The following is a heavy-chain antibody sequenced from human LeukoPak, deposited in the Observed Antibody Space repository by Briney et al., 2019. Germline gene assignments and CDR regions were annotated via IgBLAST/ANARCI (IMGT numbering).Heavy chain of an antibody. CDR1: GFIFSQYS. CDR2: LRSSSET. V-gene: IGHV3-48*01. Sequence: GGSLRLSCAASGFIFSQYSMNWVRQAPGKGLEWVSHLRSSSETFYADSVKGRFTISRDNARNLMYLQMNNLRGEDTAIYYCARDAGNSGYGCDLWGQGTLVTVSS. CDR3: ARDAGNSGYGCDL. D-gene: IGHD5-12*01. J-gene: IGHJ5*02.